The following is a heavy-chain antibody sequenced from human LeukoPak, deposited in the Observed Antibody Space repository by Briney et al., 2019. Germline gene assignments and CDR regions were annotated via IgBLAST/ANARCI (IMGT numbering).Heavy chain of an antibody. CDR3: AKDRELLFAHCWFDL. V-gene: IGHV3-23*01. J-gene: IGHJ5*02. CDR2: ICISSVDS. CDR1: GFTFSTYA. Sequence: GGSLRLSCAASGFTFSTYAMSWVRQAPGEGLGWVGGICISSVDSYYAGSVKGRFSISRDDSKNTLYLQMNRLRDEDTAIYYCAKDRELLFAHCWFDLWGQGTLVTVSS. D-gene: IGHD3-10*01.